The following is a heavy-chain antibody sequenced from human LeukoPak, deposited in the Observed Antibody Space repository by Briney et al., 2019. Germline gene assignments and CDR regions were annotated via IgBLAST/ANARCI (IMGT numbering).Heavy chain of an antibody. CDR3: ARGRWELRP. Sequence: PSETLSLTCTVSGGSISSSYYYWGWIRQPPGKGLEWIGSIYYSGSTYYNPSLKSRVTISVDTSKNQFSLKLRSVTAADTAVYYCARGRWELRPWGQGTLVTVSS. CDR2: IYYSGST. J-gene: IGHJ4*02. V-gene: IGHV4-39*01. CDR1: GGSISSSYYY. D-gene: IGHD1-26*01.